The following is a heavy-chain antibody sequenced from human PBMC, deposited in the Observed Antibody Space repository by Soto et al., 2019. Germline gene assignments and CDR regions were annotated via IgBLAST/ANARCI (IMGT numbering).Heavy chain of an antibody. CDR2: TYYRSKWYN. CDR1: GDSVSSNSAA. Sequence: SQTLSLTCAISGDSVSSNSAALNWIMQSPSRGLEWLGRTYYRSKWYNDYAISVKSRITINPDTSKNQFSLQLNSVSPEDTAVYYCARKLGGGFDIWGQGTRVTVSS. V-gene: IGHV6-1*01. D-gene: IGHD3-16*01. CDR3: ARKLGGGFDI. J-gene: IGHJ3*02.